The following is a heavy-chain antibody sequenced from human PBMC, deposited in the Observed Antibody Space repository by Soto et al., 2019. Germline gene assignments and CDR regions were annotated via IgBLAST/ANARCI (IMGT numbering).Heavy chain of an antibody. J-gene: IGHJ6*03. CDR2: ISPDSGKT. Sequence: QAYLEQSGAEVKKPGASVKVSCKASGSSLTDNGITWVRQASGQGLEYVGWISPDSGKTDYAQKFQGRVTMTRDTSINTVYMELSSLRSDDTAVYYCARVYGDYYYYMDVWGKGTTVTVSS. CDR1: GSSLTDNG. D-gene: IGHD2-8*01. CDR3: ARVYGDYYYYMDV. V-gene: IGHV1-8*01.